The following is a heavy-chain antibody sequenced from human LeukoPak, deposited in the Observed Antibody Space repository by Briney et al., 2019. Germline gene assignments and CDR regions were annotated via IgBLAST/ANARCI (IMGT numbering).Heavy chain of an antibody. D-gene: IGHD3-3*01. CDR2: IYYSGST. Sequence: SETLSLTCTVSGGSISSYYWSWIRQPPGKGLEWIGYIYYSGSTNYNPSLESRVTISVDTSKNQFSLKLSSVTAADTAVYYCAREERSLRSFQGFDPWGQGTLVTVSS. V-gene: IGHV4-59*01. J-gene: IGHJ5*02. CDR1: GGSISSYY. CDR3: AREERSLRSFQGFDP.